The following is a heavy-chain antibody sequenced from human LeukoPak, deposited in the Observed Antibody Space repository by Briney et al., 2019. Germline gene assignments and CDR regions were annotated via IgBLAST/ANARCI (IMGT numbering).Heavy chain of an antibody. V-gene: IGHV4-34*01. J-gene: IGHJ6*03. CDR2: INHSRNT. Sequence: SETLSLTCAVYGGSFSGYYWTWIRQPPGKGLEWVGEINHSRNTNYSPSLKSRVTISVDTSKNQFSLKLSSVTAADTAVHYCAREKIGTGTVLGKDYYYMDVWGKGTTVTVSS. D-gene: IGHD3-16*01. CDR1: GGSFSGYY. CDR3: AREKIGTGTVLGKDYYYMDV.